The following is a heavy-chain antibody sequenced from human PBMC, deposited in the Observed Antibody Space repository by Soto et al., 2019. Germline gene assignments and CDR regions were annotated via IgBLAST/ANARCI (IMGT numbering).Heavy chain of an antibody. CDR3: VKDKNSHRQGEDYYYGMDV. D-gene: IGHD3-16*01. Sequence: PGGSLRLSCSASGFTFSSYAMHWVRQAPGKGLEYVSAISSNGGSTYYADSVKGRFTISRDNSKNTLYLQMSSLRAEDTAVYYCVKDKNSHRQGEDYYYGMDVWGQGTTVTVSS. J-gene: IGHJ6*02. CDR1: GFTFSSYA. V-gene: IGHV3-64D*06. CDR2: ISSNGGST.